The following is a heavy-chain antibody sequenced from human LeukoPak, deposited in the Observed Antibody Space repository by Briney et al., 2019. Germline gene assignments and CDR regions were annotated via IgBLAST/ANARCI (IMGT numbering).Heavy chain of an antibody. CDR1: GFTFSDHF. Sequence: GGSLRLSCAASGFTFSDHFMDWVRQAPGKGLEWVGRTTNKANSYTTQYAASAKGRVTISRDDSKNSLYLQMNSLKTEDTAVYYCARSYSSGWYSDFWGQGTLVTVSS. CDR3: ARSYSSGWYSDF. V-gene: IGHV3-72*01. J-gene: IGHJ4*02. CDR2: TTNKANSYTT. D-gene: IGHD6-19*01.